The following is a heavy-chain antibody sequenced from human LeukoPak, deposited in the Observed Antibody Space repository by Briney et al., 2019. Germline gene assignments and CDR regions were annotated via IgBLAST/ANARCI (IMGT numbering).Heavy chain of an antibody. Sequence: GRSLRLSCAASGFTFSSYGMHWVRQAPGKGLEWVAVISYDGSNKYYADSVKGRFTISRDNSKNTLYLQMNSLRAEDTAVYYCAKDIDSSGRQDYWGQGTLVTVSS. CDR3: AKDIDSSGRQDY. CDR1: GFTFSSYG. V-gene: IGHV3-30*18. J-gene: IGHJ4*02. CDR2: ISYDGSNK. D-gene: IGHD6-19*01.